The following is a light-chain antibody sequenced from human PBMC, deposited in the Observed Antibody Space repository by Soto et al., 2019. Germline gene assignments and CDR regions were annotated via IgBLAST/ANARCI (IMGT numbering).Light chain of an antibody. CDR1: QSVSIF. V-gene: IGKV3-11*01. CDR2: DAS. CDR3: QHRFSWPLT. J-gene: IGKJ4*01. Sequence: EIVLTQSPATLSLSPGERATLSCRASQSVSIFFAWYQQKGGQAPRLLIYDASKRATGIPARFSGSGSGTDFTLTISSLEPEDFAAYYCQHRFSWPLTFGGGTTIEIK.